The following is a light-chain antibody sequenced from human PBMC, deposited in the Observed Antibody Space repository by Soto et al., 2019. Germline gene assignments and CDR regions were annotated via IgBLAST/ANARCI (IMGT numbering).Light chain of an antibody. Sequence: EIVLTQSPATLSLSPGERATLSCRASQSVSSYLAWYQQKPGQAPRLLIYDASNRATGIPARFSGSGSVTEFTLTISSLEPEDFAVYYCQQRRNWPITFGGGTKVEIK. CDR1: QSVSSY. CDR2: DAS. J-gene: IGKJ4*01. V-gene: IGKV3-11*01. CDR3: QQRRNWPIT.